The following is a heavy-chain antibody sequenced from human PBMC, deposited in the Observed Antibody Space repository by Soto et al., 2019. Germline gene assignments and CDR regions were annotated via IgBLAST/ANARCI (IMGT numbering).Heavy chain of an antibody. V-gene: IGHV4-34*01. J-gene: IGHJ4*02. D-gene: IGHD2-21*02. CDR2: INHSGST. CDR3: ARQSSYCGGDCDPPFDY. CDR1: VGSFSGYY. Sequence: SETLSLTCSVYVGSFSGYYWSWIRQPPGKGLEWIGEINHSGSTNYNPSLKSRVTISVDTSKNQFSLKLSSVTAADTAVYYCARQSSYCGGDCDPPFDYWGQGTLVTVSS.